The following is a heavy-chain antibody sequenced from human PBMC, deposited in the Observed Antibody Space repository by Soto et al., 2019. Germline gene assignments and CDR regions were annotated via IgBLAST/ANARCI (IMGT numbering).Heavy chain of an antibody. CDR3: VMDIVASRKFDY. V-gene: IGHV3-30*03. D-gene: IGHD5-12*01. CDR1: GFTFSSYG. Sequence: QVQLVESGGGVVQPGRSLRLSCAASGFTFSSYGMHWVRQAPGKGLEWVAVISYDGSNKYYADSVKGRFTISRDNSYNPLYLHMNSLTAEDTAVYYCVMDIVASRKFDYWGQGTLVTVSA. CDR2: ISYDGSNK. J-gene: IGHJ4*02.